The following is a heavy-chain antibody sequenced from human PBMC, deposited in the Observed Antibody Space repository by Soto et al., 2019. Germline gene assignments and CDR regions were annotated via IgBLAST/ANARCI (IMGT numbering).Heavy chain of an antibody. J-gene: IGHJ6*02. V-gene: IGHV4-39*01. CDR3: ARHIRGNSCMDV. CDR2: IYYSGST. CDR1: GGSISSSSYY. Sequence: SETLSLTCTVSGGSISSSSYYWGWIRQPPGKGLELIGSIYYSGSTYYNPSLKSRVTISVDTSKNQFSLKLSSVTAADTAVYYCARHIRGNSCMDVWGQGTTVTVSS. D-gene: IGHD2-21*01.